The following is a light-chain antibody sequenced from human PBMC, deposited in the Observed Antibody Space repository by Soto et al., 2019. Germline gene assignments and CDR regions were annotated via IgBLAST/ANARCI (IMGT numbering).Light chain of an antibody. CDR1: SSYVGGYNY. CDR3: SSYAGSNNVV. Sequence: QSALTQPPSASGSPGQSVTISCTGTSSYVGGYNYVSWYQQHPGKAPKLMIYEVSKRPSGAPDRFSGSKSGNTASLTVSGLQAEDEADYYCSSYAGSNNVVFGGGTKDTVL. V-gene: IGLV2-8*01. J-gene: IGLJ2*01. CDR2: EVS.